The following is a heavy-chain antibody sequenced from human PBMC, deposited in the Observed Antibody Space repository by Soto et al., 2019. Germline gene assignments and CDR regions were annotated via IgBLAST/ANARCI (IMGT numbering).Heavy chain of an antibody. CDR2: IKSKTDGGTT. CDR3: TTDEKAVAGTDY. D-gene: IGHD6-19*01. V-gene: IGHV3-15*01. Sequence: EVQLVESGGGLVQPGGSLRLSCAASGFTFSNAWMSWVRQAPGKGLEWVGRIKSKTDGGTTDYAAPVKGRFTISRDDSKNTLYLQMNSLKTEDTAVYYCTTDEKAVAGTDYWGQGTLVTVSS. J-gene: IGHJ4*02. CDR1: GFTFSNAW.